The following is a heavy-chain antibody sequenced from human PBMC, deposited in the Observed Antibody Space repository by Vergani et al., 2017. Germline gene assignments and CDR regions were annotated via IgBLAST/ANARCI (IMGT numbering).Heavy chain of an antibody. J-gene: IGHJ5*02. CDR2: IYYSGST. CDR1: GGSISSSSHY. V-gene: IGHV4-39*01. D-gene: IGHD2-2*01. CDR3: ARHGDIVVVPAADANWFDP. Sequence: QLQLQESGPGLVKPSETLSLTCTVSGGSISSSSHYWGWIRQPPGKGLEWIGSIYYSGSTYYNPSLKSRVTISVDTSKNQFSLKLSSVTAADTAVYYCARHGDIVVVPAADANWFDPWGQGTLVTVSS.